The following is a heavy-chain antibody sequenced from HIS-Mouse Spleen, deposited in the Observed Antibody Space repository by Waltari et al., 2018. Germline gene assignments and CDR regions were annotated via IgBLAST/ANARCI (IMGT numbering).Heavy chain of an antibody. J-gene: IGHJ6*02. V-gene: IGHV1-69*01. CDR3: ARATPETYYYDSSGYTDRHGYYGMDV. CDR2: IIPIFGTA. Sequence: GQGLEWMGGIIPIFGTANYAQKFQGRVTITADESTSTAYMELSSLRSEDTAVYYCARATPETYYYDSSGYTDRHGYYGMDVWGQGTTVTVSS. D-gene: IGHD3-22*01.